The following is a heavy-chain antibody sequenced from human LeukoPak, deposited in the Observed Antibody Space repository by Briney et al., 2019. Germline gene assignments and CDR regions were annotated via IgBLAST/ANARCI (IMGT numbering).Heavy chain of an antibody. CDR1: VFTFSSYS. V-gene: IGHV3-21*01. CDR3: ARGRLFGRGRNPDSLYYLDY. J-gene: IGHJ4*02. CDR2: ISSTGSDI. D-gene: IGHD1-14*01. Sequence: GGSLRLSCAASVFTFSSYSMNWVRQTPGKGLEWVSSISSTGSDIYYADSVKGRFTISRDDAKNSLYLQMNSLRAEDTAVYYCARGRLFGRGRNPDSLYYLDYWGQGTLVTVSS.